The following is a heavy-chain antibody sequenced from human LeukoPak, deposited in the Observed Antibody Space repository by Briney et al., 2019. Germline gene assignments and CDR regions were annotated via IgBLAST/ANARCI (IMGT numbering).Heavy chain of an antibody. Sequence: GRSLRLSCASAGFSVSSDVMGWVRQAPGKGLEWVSAVRASGDNTYYADSVKGRFTIARDNSKDTLSLQMNSLRAEDTAIYYCTCLAYWGQGTLVTVSS. CDR3: TCLAY. CDR1: GFSVSSDV. V-gene: IGHV3-23*01. J-gene: IGHJ4*02. CDR2: VRASGDNT. D-gene: IGHD3-3*02.